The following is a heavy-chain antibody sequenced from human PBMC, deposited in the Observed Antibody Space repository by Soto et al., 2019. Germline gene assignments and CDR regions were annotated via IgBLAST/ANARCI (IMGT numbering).Heavy chain of an antibody. CDR1: GGSFSGYY. CDR3: ARGTSGYSSGWYGQKFFDY. V-gene: IGHV4-34*01. J-gene: IGHJ4*02. D-gene: IGHD6-19*01. CDR2: INHSGST. Sequence: SETLSLTCAVYGGSFSGYYWSWIRQPPGKGLEWIGEINHSGSTNYNPSLKSRVTISVDTSKNQFSLKPSSVTAADTAVYYCARGTSGYSSGWYGQKFFDYWGQGTLVTVSS.